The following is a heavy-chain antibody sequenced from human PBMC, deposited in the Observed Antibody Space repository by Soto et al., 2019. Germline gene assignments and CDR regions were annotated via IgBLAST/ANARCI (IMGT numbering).Heavy chain of an antibody. CDR3: ARVPVTTITGAFDM. D-gene: IGHD4-4*01. Sequence: SETLSLTCTVSGGSTSSYFWSWIRQPPRKGLEWIGYIFSGGSTNYNPSLESRVTISVDTSKNQFSPKLTSVTAADTAVYYCARVPVTTITGAFDMWGQGTMVTVSS. CDR1: GGSTSSYF. J-gene: IGHJ3*02. CDR2: IFSGGST. V-gene: IGHV4-59*01.